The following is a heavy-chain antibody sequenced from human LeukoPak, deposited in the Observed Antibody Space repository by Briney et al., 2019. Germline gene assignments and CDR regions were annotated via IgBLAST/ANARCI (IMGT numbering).Heavy chain of an antibody. Sequence: GGSLRLSCAASGFTFSSYAMSWVRQAPGKGLEWVSAISGSGGSTYYADSVKGRFTISRDNSKNTLYLQMNSLRAEDTAVYYCANIYYGSGSYRSGFDCWGQGTLVTVSS. D-gene: IGHD3-10*01. CDR2: ISGSGGST. J-gene: IGHJ4*02. CDR1: GFTFSSYA. V-gene: IGHV3-23*01. CDR3: ANIYYGSGSYRSGFDC.